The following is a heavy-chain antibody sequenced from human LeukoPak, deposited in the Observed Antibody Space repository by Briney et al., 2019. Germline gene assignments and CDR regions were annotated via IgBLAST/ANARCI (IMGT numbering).Heavy chain of an antibody. CDR3: ARVGDGYSYGVDY. J-gene: IGHJ4*02. Sequence: GASVKVSCKASGGTFSSYAISWVRQAPGQGLEWMGGIIPIFGTANYAQKFQGRVTITADESTSTAYMELSSLRSEDTAVYYCARVGDGYSYGVDYWGQGTLVTVSS. CDR2: IIPIFGTA. D-gene: IGHD5-24*01. CDR1: GGTFSSYA. V-gene: IGHV1-69*01.